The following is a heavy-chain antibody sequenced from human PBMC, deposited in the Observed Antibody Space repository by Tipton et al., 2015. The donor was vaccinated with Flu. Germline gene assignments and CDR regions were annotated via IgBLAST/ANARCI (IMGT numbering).Heavy chain of an antibody. CDR3: ARGKHMVGALLLGY. D-gene: IGHD1-26*01. CDR2: ISSRDGGT. CDR1: GFTFDNYA. V-gene: IGHV3-23*01. J-gene: IGHJ4*02. Sequence: SLRLSCAASGFTFDNYAMNWVRQAPGRGLEWVSAISSRDGGTYYADSVKGRFTVSRDNSKNTLYLQMNSLRAEDTAVYYCARGKHMVGALLLGYWGQGTLVTVSS.